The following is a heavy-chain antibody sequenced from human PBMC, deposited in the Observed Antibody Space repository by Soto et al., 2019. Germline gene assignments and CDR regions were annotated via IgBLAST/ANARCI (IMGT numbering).Heavy chain of an antibody. V-gene: IGHV3-7*01. CDR1: EYSFSNSW. Sequence: EVQVVESGGGLVQPGGSLRLSCAASEYSFSNSWMSWVRQAPGRGLEWVANINNDGAEKYYVDSVKGRFTISRDNAKNSLYLHMNSLRVEDTALYYCAKNYIMSWGQGTLVTVSS. D-gene: IGHD3-16*01. J-gene: IGHJ4*02. CDR3: AKNYIMS. CDR2: INNDGAEK.